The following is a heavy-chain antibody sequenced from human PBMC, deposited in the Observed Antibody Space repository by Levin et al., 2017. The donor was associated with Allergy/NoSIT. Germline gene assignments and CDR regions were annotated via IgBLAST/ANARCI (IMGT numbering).Heavy chain of an antibody. D-gene: IGHD2-8*01. Sequence: LSLTCAASGFTFRSYAMTWVRQAPGKGLEWVSGVSPSGSNTFYADSVKGRFTISRDNSKNTLSLQMDSLRAEDTAVYHCAKTALNPNGVFPFGFWGQGTLVTVSS. CDR2: VSPSGSNT. J-gene: IGHJ4*02. CDR3: AKTALNPNGVFPFGF. CDR1: GFTFRSYA. V-gene: IGHV3-23*01.